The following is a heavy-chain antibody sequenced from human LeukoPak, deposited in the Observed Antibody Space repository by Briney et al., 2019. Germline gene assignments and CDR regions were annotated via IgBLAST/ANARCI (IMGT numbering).Heavy chain of an antibody. D-gene: IGHD6-19*01. CDR1: GFTFSKYR. V-gene: IGHV3-74*01. CDR3: ATKQWLAPPPDS. CDR2: INTDWTVT. Sequence: SGGSLRLSCAASGFTFSKYRMLWVRQAPGKGLESVSRINTDWTVTTYADSVKGRFTVSRDNADNTMFLQMNSVRDEDTAVYYCATKQWLAPPPDSWGQGTPVTVSS. J-gene: IGHJ4*02.